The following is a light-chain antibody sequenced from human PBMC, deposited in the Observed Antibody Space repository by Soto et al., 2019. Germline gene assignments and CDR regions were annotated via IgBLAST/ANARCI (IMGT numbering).Light chain of an antibody. Sequence: QSVRTQPPSVSGAPGQRVTISCTGSSSNIGAGYDVHWYQHLPGTVPKLLIYGNSIRPSGVPDRFSGSKSGTSASLAITGLQAEDEADYYCQSYDTSLSAVVFGGGTKLTVL. CDR1: SSNIGAGYD. CDR2: GNS. V-gene: IGLV1-40*01. J-gene: IGLJ2*01. CDR3: QSYDTSLSAVV.